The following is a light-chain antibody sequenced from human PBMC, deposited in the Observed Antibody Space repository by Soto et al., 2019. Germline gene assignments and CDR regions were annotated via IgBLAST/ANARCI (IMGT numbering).Light chain of an antibody. CDR2: CAS. Sequence: IVLTQSPGTLSLSPGEIATLSCRASQSVSSSYLAWYQQKPGQAPRLLIYCASSRATGIPDRISGSGSGTDFTLTISRLEPEDFAVYYCQQYGSSPQTFGQGTKVDIK. CDR1: QSVSSSY. J-gene: IGKJ1*01. V-gene: IGKV3-20*01. CDR3: QQYGSSPQT.